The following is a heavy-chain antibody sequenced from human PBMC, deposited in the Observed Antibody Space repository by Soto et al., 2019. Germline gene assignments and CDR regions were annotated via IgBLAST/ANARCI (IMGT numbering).Heavy chain of an antibody. J-gene: IGHJ4*02. D-gene: IGHD2-2*01. CDR1: GYTFTSYY. CDR3: ARDLYCSSTSCYEIDY. V-gene: IGHV1-46*03. CDR2: INPSGGST. Sequence: ASVKVSCKASGYTFTSYYMHWVRQAPGQGLEWMGIINPSGGSTSYAQKFQGRVTMTRDTSTSTVYMELSSLRSEDTAVYYCARDLYCSSTSCYEIDYWGQGTLVTVSS.